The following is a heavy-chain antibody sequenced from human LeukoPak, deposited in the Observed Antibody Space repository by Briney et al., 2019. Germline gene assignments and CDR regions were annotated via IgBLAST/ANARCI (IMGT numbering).Heavy chain of an antibody. CDR1: GYTFTSYY. J-gene: IGHJ4*02. Sequence: ASVKVSCKASGYTFTSYYMHWVRQAPGQGLEWMGTISARCGSTSYAQKYQGRVPMTRDTSASTVYMELSSLRSEHAAVYHCERGDHSVAGTVYWRQPTLVSVCS. V-gene: IGHV1-46*01. CDR2: ISARCGST. D-gene: IGHD6-19*01. CDR3: ERGDHSVAGTVY.